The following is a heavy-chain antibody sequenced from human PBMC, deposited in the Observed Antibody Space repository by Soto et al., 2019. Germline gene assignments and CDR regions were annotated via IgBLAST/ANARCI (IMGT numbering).Heavy chain of an antibody. D-gene: IGHD2-2*01. J-gene: IGHJ6*02. CDR3: ARVWGDCSSTSCPGVGYYYYGMDV. Sequence: ASVKVSCKASGYTFTSYAMHWVRQAPGQRLEWMGWINANSGNTNYAQKFQGRVTITADKSTSTAYMELSSLRSEDTAVYYCARVWGDCSSTSCPGVGYYYYGMDVWGQGTTVTVSS. V-gene: IGHV1-3*01. CDR1: GYTFTSYA. CDR2: INANSGNT.